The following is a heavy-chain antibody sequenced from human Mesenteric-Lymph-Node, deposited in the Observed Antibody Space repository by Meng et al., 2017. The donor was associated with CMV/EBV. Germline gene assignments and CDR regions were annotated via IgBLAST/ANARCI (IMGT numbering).Heavy chain of an antibody. Sequence: ASVKVSCKASGYTFTDYYMHWVRQSPGQGLELMGWINPNSGGTNYAQKLQGRVTMTTDTSTSTAYMELRSLRSDDTAVYYCARDLGFLTYYYDSSGTGGGDYWGQGTLVTVSS. CDR1: GYTFTDYY. V-gene: IGHV1-2*02. CDR2: INPNSGGT. CDR3: ARDLGFLTYYYDSSGTGGGDY. J-gene: IGHJ4*02. D-gene: IGHD3-22*01.